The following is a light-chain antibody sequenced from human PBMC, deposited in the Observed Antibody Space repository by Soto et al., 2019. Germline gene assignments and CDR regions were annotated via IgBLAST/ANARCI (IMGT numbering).Light chain of an antibody. CDR2: GAS. V-gene: IGKV3-20*01. J-gene: IGKJ4*01. Sequence: EIVLTQSPGTLSLSPGERATLSCRASHSISSSYLAWYQQKPGQAPRLLIYGASSSATGIPHRFSGSRSGRNFSLTISSMEPEDFAVYYCLQYGSYSPFTFGGGTKVEIK. CDR1: HSISSSY. CDR3: LQYGSYSPFT.